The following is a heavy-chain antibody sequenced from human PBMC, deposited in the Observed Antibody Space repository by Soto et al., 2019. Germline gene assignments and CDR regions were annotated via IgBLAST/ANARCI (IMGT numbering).Heavy chain of an antibody. V-gene: IGHV3-33*01. CDR3: ARDMVPAARDYYYGMDV. CDR2: IWYDGSNK. J-gene: IGHJ6*02. CDR1: GFTFSSYG. Sequence: QVQLVESGGGVVQPGGSLRLSCAASGFTFSSYGMHWVRQAPGKGLEWVAVIWYDGSNKDYADSVKGRFTISRDNSKNTLYLQMNSLRAEDTAVYYCARDMVPAARDYYYGMDVWGQGTTVTVSS. D-gene: IGHD2-2*01.